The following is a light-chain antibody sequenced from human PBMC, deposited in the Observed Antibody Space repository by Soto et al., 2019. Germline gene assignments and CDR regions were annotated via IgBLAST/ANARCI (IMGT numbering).Light chain of an antibody. CDR3: QQSYNVPRT. Sequence: DIQMTQSPSSRSASVGDRVTITFRASQIISSYLNWYQQKPGKAPKLLIYAASSLQSGVPSRFSGSGSGTDFTLTITSLQLEDFATYFCQQSYNVPRTFGGGTKVDIK. V-gene: IGKV1-39*01. J-gene: IGKJ4*01. CDR2: AAS. CDR1: QIISSY.